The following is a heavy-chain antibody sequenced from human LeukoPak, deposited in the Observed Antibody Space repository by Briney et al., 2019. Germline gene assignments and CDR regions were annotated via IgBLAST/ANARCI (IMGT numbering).Heavy chain of an antibody. CDR1: GFTFSSCA. J-gene: IGHJ4*02. Sequence: GGSLRLSCAASGFTFSSCAMSWVRQAPGKGLEWVSAISGSGDSTYYADSVKGRFTISRDNSKNTLYLQMNSLRAEDPAVYYCAKDSPHDSSSPFDYWGQGPLVPVSS. CDR2: ISGSGDST. CDR3: AKDSPHDSSSPFDY. D-gene: IGHD6-6*01. V-gene: IGHV3-23*01.